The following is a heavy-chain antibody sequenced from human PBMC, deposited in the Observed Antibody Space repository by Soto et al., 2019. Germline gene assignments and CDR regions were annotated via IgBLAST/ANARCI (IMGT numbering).Heavy chain of an antibody. V-gene: IGHV3-30*18. Sequence: PGGSLRLSCAASGFTFSSYGMHWVRQAPGKGLEWVAVISYDGSNKYYADSVKGRFTISRDNSKNTLYLQMNSLRAGDTAVYYCAKDSGKTYYFDYWGQGTLVTVSS. CDR2: ISYDGSNK. CDR3: AKDSGKTYYFDY. CDR1: GFTFSSYG. J-gene: IGHJ4*02.